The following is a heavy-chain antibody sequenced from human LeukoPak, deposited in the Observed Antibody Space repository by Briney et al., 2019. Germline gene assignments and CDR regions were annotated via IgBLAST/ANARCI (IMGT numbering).Heavy chain of an antibody. CDR2: INPNSGGT. CDR1: GYTFTGYY. V-gene: IGHV1-2*02. CDR3: ARAYGDAFCGGDCNYYYYYMDV. J-gene: IGHJ6*03. D-gene: IGHD2-21*01. Sequence: GASVKVSCKGSGYTFTGYYMHWGRQAPGQGLEWMGWINPNSGGTNYAQKFQGRVTMTRDTSISTAYMELSRLRSDDTAVYYCARAYGDAFCGGDCNYYYYYMDVWGKGTTVTVSS.